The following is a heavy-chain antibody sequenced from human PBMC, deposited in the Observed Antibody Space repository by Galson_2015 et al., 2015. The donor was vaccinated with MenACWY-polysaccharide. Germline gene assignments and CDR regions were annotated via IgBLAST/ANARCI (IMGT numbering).Heavy chain of an antibody. CDR1: GFTFSGYS. D-gene: IGHD2-8*01. Sequence: SLRLSCAASGFTFSGYSMSWVRQAPGKGLEWVSVVGSGGGPIYYADSVKGRFTISRDNSQNTLYLQMNSLRAEDTALYYCAKTFCSNGVHCETRAFDMWGQGTMVTVSS. V-gene: IGHV3-23*01. J-gene: IGHJ3*02. CDR3: AKTFCSNGVHCETRAFDM. CDR2: VGSGGGPI.